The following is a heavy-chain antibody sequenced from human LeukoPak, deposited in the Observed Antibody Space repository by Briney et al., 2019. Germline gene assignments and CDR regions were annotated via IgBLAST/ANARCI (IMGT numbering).Heavy chain of an antibody. D-gene: IGHD5-12*01. CDR3: AKIPYEYYFDY. Sequence: ASVKVSCKASGYTFTGYYMHWVRQAPGQGLEWMGWINPNSGDTNYAQKFQGRVTMTRDTSIRTAYLELSGLRSDYTAVYYCAKIPYEYYFDYWGQGTLVTVSS. J-gene: IGHJ4*02. CDR1: GYTFTGYY. V-gene: IGHV1-2*02. CDR2: INPNSGDT.